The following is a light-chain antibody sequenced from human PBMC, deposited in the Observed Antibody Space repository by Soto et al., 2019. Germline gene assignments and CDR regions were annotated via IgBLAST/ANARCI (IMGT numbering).Light chain of an antibody. CDR2: GAS. CDR3: QVYKSSPWA. J-gene: IGKJ1*01. Sequence: LSTQSPGILSLSPVARPTLPCRASESVSGNFLAWYQVKHGQAPRLGVYGASTRASGFPDRCSGSGSGTDFTLPSSRLETEYLAMFNSQVYKSSPWAFGLGTKV. CDR1: ESVSGNF. V-gene: IGKV3-20*01.